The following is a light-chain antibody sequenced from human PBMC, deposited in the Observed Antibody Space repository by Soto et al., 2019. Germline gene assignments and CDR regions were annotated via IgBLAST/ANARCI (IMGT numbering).Light chain of an antibody. CDR1: QDSSSY. J-gene: IGKJ3*01. V-gene: IGKV1-33*01. CDR3: QQYYRGIT. Sequence: DNQMTQSPSSLSASVGDRVTITCQASQDSSSYLNWYQKKSGKAPKLLIYDASNLETGVPSRFSRSGSETDFTFTISSLQPEDIATYYCQQYYRGITFGPGTKVEIK. CDR2: DAS.